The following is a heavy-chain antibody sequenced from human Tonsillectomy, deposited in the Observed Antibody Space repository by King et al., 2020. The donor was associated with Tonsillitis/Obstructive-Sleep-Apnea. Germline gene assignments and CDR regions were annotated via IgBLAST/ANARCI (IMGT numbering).Heavy chain of an antibody. D-gene: IGHD1-26*01. CDR3: AKDSNSGGLFAY. J-gene: IGHJ4*02. Sequence: VQLVESGGGVVQPGGSLRLSCAASGFTFSSYAMSWVRQAPGKGLEWVSAISDNGDNTHYADSVKGRFTISRDNSKNTLYLQMNSLRAEDTAVYYCAKDSNSGGLFAYWGQGILVTVSS. CDR1: GFTFSSYA. CDR2: ISDNGDNT. V-gene: IGHV3-23*04.